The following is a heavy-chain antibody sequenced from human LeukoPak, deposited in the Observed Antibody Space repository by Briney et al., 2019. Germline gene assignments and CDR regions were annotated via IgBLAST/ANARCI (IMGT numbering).Heavy chain of an antibody. CDR3: ARETDIVVVPAATFIDP. V-gene: IGHV3-21*01. D-gene: IGHD2-2*01. CDR2: ISGSSSYI. Sequence: PGGSLRLSCAASGFTFSSYSMNWVRQAPGKGLEWVSSISGSSSYIYYADSVKGRFTISRDNAKNSLYLQMNSLRAEDTAVYYCARETDIVVVPAATFIDPWGQGTLVTVSS. J-gene: IGHJ5*02. CDR1: GFTFSSYS.